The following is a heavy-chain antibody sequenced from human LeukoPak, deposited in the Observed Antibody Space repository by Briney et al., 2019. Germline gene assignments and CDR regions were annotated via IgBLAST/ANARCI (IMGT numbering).Heavy chain of an antibody. CDR3: ARRRITMVRGVISYAFDI. Sequence: KSSETLSLTCTVSGGSISSYYWSWIRQPPGEGLEWIGYIYYSGSTNYNPSLKSRVTISVDTSKNQFSLKLSSVTAADTAVYYCARRRITMVRGVISYAFDIWGQGTMVTVSS. CDR1: GGSISSYY. CDR2: IYYSGST. V-gene: IGHV4-59*01. D-gene: IGHD3-10*01. J-gene: IGHJ3*02.